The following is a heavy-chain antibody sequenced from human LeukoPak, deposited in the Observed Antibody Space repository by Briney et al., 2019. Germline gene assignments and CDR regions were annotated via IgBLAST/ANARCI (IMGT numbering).Heavy chain of an antibody. V-gene: IGHV3-11*01. D-gene: IGHD3-9*01. CDR2: ISSSGSTI. CDR3: ARDSSLLRYFDWLFH. J-gene: IGHJ5*02. Sequence: GGSLRLSCAASGFTFSDYYMSWIRQAPGKGLEWVSYISSSGSTIYYADSVKGRFTISRDNAKNSLYLQMNSLRAEDTAVYYCARDSSLLRYFDWLFHWGQGTLVTVSP. CDR1: GFTFSDYY.